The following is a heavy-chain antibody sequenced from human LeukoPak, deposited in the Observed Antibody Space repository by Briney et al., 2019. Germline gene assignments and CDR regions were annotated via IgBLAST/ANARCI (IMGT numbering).Heavy chain of an antibody. CDR3: ARDRGVGATAGFNWFDP. D-gene: IGHD1-26*01. CDR1: GFTVSSNY. J-gene: IGHJ5*02. V-gene: IGHV3-66*02. CDR2: IYSGGST. Sequence: GGSLRLSCTASGFTVSSNYMSWVRQAPGKGLEWVSVIYSGGSTYYADSVKGRFTISRDNSKNTLYLQMNSLRAEDTAVYYCARDRGVGATAGFNWFDPWGQGTLVTVSS.